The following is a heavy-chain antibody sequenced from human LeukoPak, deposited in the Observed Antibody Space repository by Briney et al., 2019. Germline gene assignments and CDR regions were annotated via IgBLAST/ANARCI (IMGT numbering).Heavy chain of an antibody. CDR1: GFTFGDYA. J-gene: IGHJ5*02. V-gene: IGHV3-49*04. CDR3: ARTEYKKNWFDP. Sequence: PGGSLRLSCTASGFTFGDYAMSWVRQAPGKGLEWVGFIRSKAYGGTTEYAASVKGRFTISRDDSKSIAYLQMNSLRAEDTAVYYCARTEYKKNWFDPWGQGTLVTVSS. D-gene: IGHD6-6*01. CDR2: IRSKAYGGTT.